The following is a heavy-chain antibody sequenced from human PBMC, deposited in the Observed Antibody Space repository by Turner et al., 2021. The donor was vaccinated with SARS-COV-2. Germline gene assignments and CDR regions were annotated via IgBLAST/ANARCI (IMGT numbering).Heavy chain of an antibody. D-gene: IGHD6-13*01. CDR2: IWFDGSNK. CDR1: GFTFSNYG. Sequence: QVQLVESGGGVVQPGRSLRLSCAASGFTFSNYGMHWVRQAQGKGLEWVAVIWFDGSNKYYADSVKGRFTISRDNSKNTLYLQMNSLRAEDTAVYYCTKEGDAIAAAGSLDYWGQGTLVTVSS. V-gene: IGHV3-33*06. J-gene: IGHJ4*02. CDR3: TKEGDAIAAAGSLDY.